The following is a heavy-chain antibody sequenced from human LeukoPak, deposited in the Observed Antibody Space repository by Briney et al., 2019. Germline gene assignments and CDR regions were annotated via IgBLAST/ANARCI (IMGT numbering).Heavy chain of an antibody. J-gene: IGHJ3*02. V-gene: IGHV3-11*01. CDR2: ISSSGSTI. CDR3: AGDPGDGYNLGAFDI. Sequence: GGSLRLSCAASGFTFSSYAMSWIRQAPGKGLEWVSYISSSGSTIYYADSVKGRFTISRDNAKNSLYLQMNSLRAEDTAVYYCAGDPGDGYNLGAFDIWGQGTMVTVSS. CDR1: GFTFSSYA. D-gene: IGHD5-24*01.